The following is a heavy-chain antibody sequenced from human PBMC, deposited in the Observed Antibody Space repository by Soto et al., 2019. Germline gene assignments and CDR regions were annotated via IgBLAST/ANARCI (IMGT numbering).Heavy chain of an antibody. V-gene: IGHV1-18*01. J-gene: IGHJ6*02. CDR2: ISAYNGNT. D-gene: IGHD2-21*02. CDR1: GYTFTSYG. CDR3: ARDSGDCTIDYYYYGMDV. Sequence: ASVKVSYQASGYTFTSYGISWVRQAPGQGLEWMGWISAYNGNTNYAQKLQGRVTMTTDTSTSTAYMELRSLRSDDTAVYYCARDSGDCTIDYYYYGMDVWGQGTTVTVSS.